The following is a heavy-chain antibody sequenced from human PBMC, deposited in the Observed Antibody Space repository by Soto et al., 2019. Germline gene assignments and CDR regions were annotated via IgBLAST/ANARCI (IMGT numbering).Heavy chain of an antibody. J-gene: IGHJ4*02. V-gene: IGHV3-74*01. CDR1: GFTFSSYW. D-gene: IGHD4-17*01. CDR3: ARVPTGRYGVWNY. Sequence: EVQLVESGGGLVQPGGSLRLSCAASGFTFSSYWMHWVRQAPGKGLVWVSRINTDGSTTTYADSVKGRFTISRDNAKNTLHLQMDSLRAEDTAVYYCARVPTGRYGVWNYWGQGPLVTVSS. CDR2: INTDGSTT.